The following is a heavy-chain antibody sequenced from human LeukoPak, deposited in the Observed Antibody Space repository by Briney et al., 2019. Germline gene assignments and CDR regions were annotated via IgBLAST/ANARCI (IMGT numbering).Heavy chain of an antibody. V-gene: IGHV5-51*01. CDR1: GYSFTSYW. D-gene: IGHD6-13*01. Sequence: GESLKISCKGSGYSFTSYWIGWVRQMPGKGLEWMGITYPGDSDTRYSPSFQGQVTISADKSISTAYLQWSSLKASDTAMYYCARHRGLAAAPFDAFDIWGQGTMVTVSS. CDR2: TYPGDSDT. CDR3: ARHRGLAAAPFDAFDI. J-gene: IGHJ3*02.